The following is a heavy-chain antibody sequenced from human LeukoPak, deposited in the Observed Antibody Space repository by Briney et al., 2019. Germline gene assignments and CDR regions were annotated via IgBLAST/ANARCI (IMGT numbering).Heavy chain of an antibody. Sequence: GGSLRLSCAASGFTFTNYWMAWVRQAPGRELEWVANIREDESEKYYVDSVKGRFTISRDNAKNSLYLQMNSLRAEDTALYYCARYSGYSHGYWGQGTLVTVSS. J-gene: IGHJ4*02. CDR2: IREDESEK. D-gene: IGHD5-18*01. CDR3: ARYSGYSHGY. CDR1: GFTFTNYW. V-gene: IGHV3-7*01.